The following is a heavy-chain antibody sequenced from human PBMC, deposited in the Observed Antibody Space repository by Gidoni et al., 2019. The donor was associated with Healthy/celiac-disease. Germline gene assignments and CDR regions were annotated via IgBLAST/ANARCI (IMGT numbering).Heavy chain of an antibody. CDR2: INFSGST. CDR3: ARHGYSSSLHAFDI. J-gene: IGHJ3*02. CDR1: GRPISSSSYY. D-gene: IGHD6-13*01. Sequence: SVLGLVKPLETLSLTCTVSGRPISSSSYYWCWIRQPPWKALRWIASINFSGSTYDNPSLKSRVTMSVDTSKNLFSLKLSSVTAADTAVYYCARHGYSSSLHAFDIWGQGTMVTVSS. V-gene: IGHV4-39*01.